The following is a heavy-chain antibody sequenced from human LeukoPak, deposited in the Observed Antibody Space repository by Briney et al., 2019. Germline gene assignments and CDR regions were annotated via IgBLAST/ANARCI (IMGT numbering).Heavy chain of an antibody. CDR3: ARGSRGDTSGYYPAY. CDR2: INHSGST. J-gene: IGHJ4*02. Sequence: SETLSLTCAVYAESFSGYYWGWIRQPPGKGLEWIGQINHSGSTNYNPSLKSRVTISVDTSKNQFSLKLNSVTAADTAIYYCARGSRGDTSGYYPAYWGQGTLVTVSS. CDR1: AESFSGYY. V-gene: IGHV4-34*01. D-gene: IGHD3-22*01.